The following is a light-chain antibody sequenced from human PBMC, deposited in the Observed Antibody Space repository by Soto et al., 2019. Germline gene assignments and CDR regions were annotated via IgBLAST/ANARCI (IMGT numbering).Light chain of an antibody. J-gene: IGLJ1*01. CDR2: DVT. CDR3: CSYAGSYTHV. Sequence: QSVLTQSRSVSGSPGQSVTISCTGTSSDVGGYNFVSWYQQYPGKAPKLIIYDVTKQPSGVPDRFSGSKSGNTASLTISGLQTDDEADYYCCSYAGSYTHVFGTGTKVTVL. CDR1: SSDVGGYNF. V-gene: IGLV2-11*01.